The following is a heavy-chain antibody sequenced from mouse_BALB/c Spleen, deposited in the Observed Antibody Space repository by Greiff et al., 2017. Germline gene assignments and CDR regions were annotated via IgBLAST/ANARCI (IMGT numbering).Heavy chain of an antibody. J-gene: IGHJ4*01. CDR1: GYSITSGYY. D-gene: IGHD1-2*01. CDR2: ISYDGSN. CDR3: AREGHYYGYPYAMDY. V-gene: IGHV3-6*02. Sequence: EVQLQESGPGLVKPSQSLSLTCSVTGYSITSGYYWNWIRQFPGNKLEWMGYISYDGSNNYNPSLKNRISITRDTSKNQFFLKLNSVTTEDTATYYCAREGHYYGYPYAMDYWGQGTSVTVSS.